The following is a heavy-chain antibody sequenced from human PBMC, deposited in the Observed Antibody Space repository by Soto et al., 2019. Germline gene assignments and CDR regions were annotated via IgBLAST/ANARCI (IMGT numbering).Heavy chain of an antibody. J-gene: IGHJ3*02. V-gene: IGHV3-7*03. D-gene: IGHD5-18*01. CDR3: ARNPYGYGFGAFDI. Sequence: PGGSLRLSCAASGFTFSDYWMSWVRLSPGKGLECVANIKHDGSDIRDVVSVKCRFTIAIDNAENSLYLQMIRLGAEDTTMYYFARNPYGYGFGAFDIWGQGTMVTVSS. CDR2: IKHDGSDI. CDR1: GFTFSDYW.